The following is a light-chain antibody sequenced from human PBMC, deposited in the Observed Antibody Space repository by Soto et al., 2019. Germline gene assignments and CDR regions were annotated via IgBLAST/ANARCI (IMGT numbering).Light chain of an antibody. V-gene: IGLV2-14*01. CDR2: GVS. CDR1: SSDVGGYNY. J-gene: IGLJ1*01. CDR3: ISYTTSGTYV. Sequence: QSALTQPASVSGSPGQSITISCTGTSSDVGGYNYVSWYQQHPGKAPKLMISGVSNRPSGVSNRFSGSKSSNTASLTISGLQTEDEADYYCISYTTSGTYVFGTGTKLTVL.